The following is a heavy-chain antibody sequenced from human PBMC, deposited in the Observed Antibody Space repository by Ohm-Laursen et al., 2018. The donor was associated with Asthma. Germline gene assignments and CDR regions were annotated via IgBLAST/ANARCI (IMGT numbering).Heavy chain of an antibody. Sequence: SQTLSLTCSVSGASVGSGSSFWSWIRQPPGKGLEWIGYIYERGSTNYYPSLKSRVTISVDTSKNQFSLKLSSVTAADTAVYYCVRVVVVTALYWYFDLWGRGTLVTVSS. V-gene: IGHV4-61*01. CDR2: IYERGST. CDR1: GASVGSGSSF. J-gene: IGHJ2*01. D-gene: IGHD2-21*02. CDR3: VRVVVVTALYWYFDL.